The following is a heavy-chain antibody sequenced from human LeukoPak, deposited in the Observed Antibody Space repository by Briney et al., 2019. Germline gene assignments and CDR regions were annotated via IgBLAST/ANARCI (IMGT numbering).Heavy chain of an antibody. CDR2: IYTSGST. Sequence: KASETLSLTCTVSGGSISSYYWSWIRQPAGKGLEWIGRIYTSGSTNYNPSLKSRVTMSVDTSKNQFSLKLSSVTAADTAVYYCARSTYYDILTGSGDAFDIWGQGTMVTVSS. CDR3: ARSTYYDILTGSGDAFDI. J-gene: IGHJ3*02. CDR1: GGSISSYY. V-gene: IGHV4-4*07. D-gene: IGHD3-9*01.